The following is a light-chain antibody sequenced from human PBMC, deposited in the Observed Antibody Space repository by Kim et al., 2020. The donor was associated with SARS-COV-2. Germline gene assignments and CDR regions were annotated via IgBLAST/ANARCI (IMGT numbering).Light chain of an antibody. V-gene: IGLV1-44*01. J-gene: IGLJ3*02. CDR1: SSNIGRNT. CDR2: TDD. CDR3: ATWDDNLDVWM. Sequence: ELTQPPSASGTPGQRVTISCSGSSSNIGRNTVNWYQQFPGTAPQLLIDTDDRRPSGVSDRVSCSKSGTSASLAIRALRSEDEADYYCATWDDNLDVWMFGGGTQLTFL.